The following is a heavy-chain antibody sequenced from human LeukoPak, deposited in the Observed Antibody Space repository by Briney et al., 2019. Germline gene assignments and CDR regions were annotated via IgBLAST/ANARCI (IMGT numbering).Heavy chain of an antibody. CDR1: SDSINSGNYY. V-gene: IGHV4-61*02. Sequence: SQTLSLTCTVSSDSINSGNYYWNWIRQPAGKGLEWIGRIYSSGSTNYNPSLKSRVTISVDTSKNQFSLELSSVTAADTAVYYCARDGRATLSRSGYPYNWFDPWGQGTLVTASS. CDR2: IYSSGST. J-gene: IGHJ5*02. CDR3: ARDGRATLSRSGYPYNWFDP. D-gene: IGHD3-3*01.